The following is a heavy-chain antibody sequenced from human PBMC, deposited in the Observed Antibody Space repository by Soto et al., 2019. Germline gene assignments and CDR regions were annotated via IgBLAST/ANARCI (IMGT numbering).Heavy chain of an antibody. CDR2: INLRGST. V-gene: IGHV4-34*01. J-gene: IGHJ4*02. CDR3: ARGQDFWSGYPFDY. D-gene: IGHD3-3*01. Sequence: SETLSLTCAVYGGSFSGYYWTWIRQPPEKGLEWIGEINLRGSTKYNPSLKSRVTVLVDTSKNQFSLKLSSVTAADTAVYYCARGQDFWSGYPFDYWGQGALVTVSS. CDR1: GGSFSGYY.